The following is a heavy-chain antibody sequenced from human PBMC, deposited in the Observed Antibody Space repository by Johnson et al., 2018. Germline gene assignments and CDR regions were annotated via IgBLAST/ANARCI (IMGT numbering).Heavy chain of an antibody. V-gene: IGHV4-39*01. Sequence: QEQLQESGPGLVKPSETLSLTCTVSGGSISPTSYYWGWIRQPPGKGLEWVGTIYYSGNTYYNPSLKSRVAIYVDTSKNQFSLKLSSVTASDTAVYYCARLFLIGDYPDYFDYWGQGALVTVSS. D-gene: IGHD3-16*01. CDR2: IYYSGNT. CDR3: ARLFLIGDYPDYFDY. CDR1: GGSISPTSYY. J-gene: IGHJ4*02.